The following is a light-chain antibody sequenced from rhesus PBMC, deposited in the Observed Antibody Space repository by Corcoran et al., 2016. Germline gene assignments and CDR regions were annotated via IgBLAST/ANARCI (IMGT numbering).Light chain of an antibody. Sequence: IVMTQSPTTLSLSPGETATLSCWASESVGSYLAWYQQKPGRAPNLPGHSASFRASGIPDRVSGSGSRTEFTLTISSLEPEDVGVYHCQQYSDLYTFGQGTKVEIK. J-gene: IGKJ2*01. CDR1: ESVGSY. V-gene: IGKV3-40*03. CDR3: QQYSDLYT. CDR2: SAS.